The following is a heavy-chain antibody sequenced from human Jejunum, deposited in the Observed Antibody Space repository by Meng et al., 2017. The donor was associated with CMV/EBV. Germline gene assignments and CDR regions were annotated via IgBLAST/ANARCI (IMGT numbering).Heavy chain of an antibody. J-gene: IGHJ4*02. CDR1: GGSISNYY. CDR3: AGDIASVWMFY. V-gene: IGHV4-59*01. CDR2: IHYSGNM. Sequence: QGPLQESGPGLVKPSGTLSLTCTVSGGSISNYYWSWSRQSPGKGLEWIGYIHYSGNMRYNPSLKSRVTISLDTSKNQFSLKLSSVTTADTAIYYCAGDIASVWMFYWGQGTLVTVSS. D-gene: IGHD6-13*01.